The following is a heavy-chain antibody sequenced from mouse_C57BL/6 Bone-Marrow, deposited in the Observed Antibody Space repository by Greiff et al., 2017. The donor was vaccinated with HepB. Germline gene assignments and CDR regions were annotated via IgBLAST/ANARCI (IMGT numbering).Heavy chain of an antibody. CDR3: ARLSPIYDGYYGAMDY. Sequence: VQLQQSGAELVKPGASVKISCKASGYAFSSYWMNWVKQRPGKGLEWIGQIYPGDGDTNYNGKFKGKATLTADKSSSTAYMQLSSLTSEDSAVYFCARLSPIYDGYYGAMDYWGQGTSVTVSS. CDR2: IYPGDGDT. D-gene: IGHD2-3*01. J-gene: IGHJ4*01. CDR1: GYAFSSYW. V-gene: IGHV1-80*01.